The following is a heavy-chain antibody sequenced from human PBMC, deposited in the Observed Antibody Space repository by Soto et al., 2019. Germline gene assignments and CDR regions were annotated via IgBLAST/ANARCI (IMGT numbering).Heavy chain of an antibody. J-gene: IGHJ3*02. CDR3: ASYGDLGELSLPSDAFDI. D-gene: IGHD3-16*02. CDR1: GGSISSYY. CDR2: IYYSGST. V-gene: IGHV4-59*01. Sequence: SETLSLTCTVSGGSISSYYWSWIRQPPGKGLEWIGYIYYSGSTNYNPSLKSRVTISVDTSKNQFSLKLSSVTAADTAVYYCASYGDLGELSLPSDAFDIWGQGTMVTVSS.